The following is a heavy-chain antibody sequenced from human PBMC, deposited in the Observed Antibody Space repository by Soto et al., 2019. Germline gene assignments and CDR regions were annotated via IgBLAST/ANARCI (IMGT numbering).Heavy chain of an antibody. CDR3: ARDRIWGLRFLEWFPYGMHV. CDR2: INPSGGST. D-gene: IGHD3-3*01. CDR1: GYTFTSYY. Sequence: ASVKVSCKASGYTFTSYYMHWVRQAPGQGLEWMGIINPSGGSTSYAQKFQGRVTMTRDTSTSTVYMELSSLRSEDTAVYYCARDRIWGLRFLEWFPYGMHVWGQGTTVTVS. V-gene: IGHV1-46*01. J-gene: IGHJ6*02.